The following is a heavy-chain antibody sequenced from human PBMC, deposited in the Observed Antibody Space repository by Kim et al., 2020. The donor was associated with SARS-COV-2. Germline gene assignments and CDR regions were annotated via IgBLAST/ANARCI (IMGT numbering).Heavy chain of an antibody. CDR1: GFTFSSYW. J-gene: IGHJ4*02. Sequence: GGSLRLSCAASGFTFSSYWMNWVRQAPGKGLEWVANIKEDGSEKYYVDSVKGRFTISRDNAKNSLFLQMNSLRAEDTAMYYCAREYFKYSGSHFPLWGRGTLVTVSS. CDR2: IKEDGSEK. CDR3: AREYFKYSGSHFPL. D-gene: IGHD1-26*01. V-gene: IGHV3-7*03.